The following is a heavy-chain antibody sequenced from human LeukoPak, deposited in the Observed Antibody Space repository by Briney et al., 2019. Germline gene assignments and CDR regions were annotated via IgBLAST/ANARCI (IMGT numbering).Heavy chain of an antibody. J-gene: IGHJ6*02. CDR1: GGSISSSSYY. CDR3: ARVPTTVTTFKNYYYGLDV. D-gene: IGHD4-17*01. CDR2: INHSGDT. Sequence: KSSETLSLTCTVSGGSISSSSYYWGWIRQPPGKGLEWIGEINHSGDTYYNPSLKSRVTISVDTSKNQFSLHLNSVTAADTAVYYCARVPTTVTTFKNYYYGLDVWGQGTTVTVSS. V-gene: IGHV4-39*01.